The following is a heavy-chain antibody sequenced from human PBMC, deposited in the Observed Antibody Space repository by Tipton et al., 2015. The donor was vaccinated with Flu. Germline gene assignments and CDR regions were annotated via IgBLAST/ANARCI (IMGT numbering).Heavy chain of an antibody. D-gene: IGHD3-10*01. CDR3: ARDSMVRGTIGP. V-gene: IGHV4-59*01. J-gene: IGHJ5*02. CDR2: IDKSGNT. Sequence: TLSLTCTVSGVSISGYYWSWVRQSPGKGLEWIGYIDKSGNTNYNPSLKSRVTIVLDTSKNQFSLKLTSVTAADTAVYYCARDSMVRGTIGPWGQGTLVTVSS. CDR1: GVSISGYY.